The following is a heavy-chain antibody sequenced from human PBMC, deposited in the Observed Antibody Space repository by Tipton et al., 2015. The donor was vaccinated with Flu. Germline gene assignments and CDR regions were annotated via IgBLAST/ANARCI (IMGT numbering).Heavy chain of an antibody. V-gene: IGHV4-38-2*02. CDR1: GDSMRSDYF. J-gene: IGHJ5*02. Sequence: GLVKPSETLSLTCTVSGDSMRSDYFWAWIRQAPGKGLEWIGNIHYSGSPHYNPSLKSRVTITVDTSKNQFSLRLTSMTAADTALYYCTRRDYSSYVSDPKNWFDPWGQGTLVTASS. CDR3: TRRDYSSYVSDPKNWFDP. CDR2: IHYSGSP. D-gene: IGHD4-11*01.